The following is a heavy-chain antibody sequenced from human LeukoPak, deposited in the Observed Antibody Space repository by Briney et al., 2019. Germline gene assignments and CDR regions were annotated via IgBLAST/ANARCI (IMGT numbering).Heavy chain of an antibody. CDR3: ARGRYSSSPIYYYYYGMDV. D-gene: IGHD6-6*01. Sequence: SETLSLTCAVYGGSFSGYYWSWIRQPPGKGLEWIGEINHSGSTNYNPSLKSRVTISVDTSKNQFSLKLSSVTAADTAVYYCARGRYSSSPIYYYYYGMDVWGQGTTDTVSS. CDR2: INHSGST. V-gene: IGHV4-34*01. CDR1: GGSFSGYY. J-gene: IGHJ6*02.